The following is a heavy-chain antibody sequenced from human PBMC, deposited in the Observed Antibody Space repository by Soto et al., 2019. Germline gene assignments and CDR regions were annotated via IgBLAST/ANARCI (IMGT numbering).Heavy chain of an antibody. Sequence: QINLIESGPTLVKPTQTLTLTCTFSGFSLSTSGAAVGWVRQPPGRALEWLALIYWDGDKRYNASLGNSLTITKDTSKNQVVLTLTNVDPADTATYYCAHRATMTIFGLIIDNGIWFDPWGQGTRVIVSS. CDR1: GFSLSTSGAA. CDR3: AHRATMTIFGLIIDNGIWFDP. CDR2: IYWDGDK. V-gene: IGHV2-5*02. J-gene: IGHJ5*02. D-gene: IGHD3-3*01.